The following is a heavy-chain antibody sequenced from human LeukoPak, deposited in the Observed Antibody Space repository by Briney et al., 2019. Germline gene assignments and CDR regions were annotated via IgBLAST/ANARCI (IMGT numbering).Heavy chain of an antibody. Sequence: QAGGSLRLSCSVSGFTFSNYVMHWVRQAPGKGLEYVSGISGDGARTYYADSVKGRFTISRDNSKNTLFVQMTSLRAEDTAVYYCVYQVQGVVKWGQGTLVTVSS. D-gene: IGHD3-3*01. CDR2: ISGDGART. CDR3: VYQVQGVVK. V-gene: IGHV3-64*05. J-gene: IGHJ4*02. CDR1: GFTFSNYV.